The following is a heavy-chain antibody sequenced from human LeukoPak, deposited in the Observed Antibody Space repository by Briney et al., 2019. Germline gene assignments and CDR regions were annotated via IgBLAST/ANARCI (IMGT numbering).Heavy chain of an antibody. Sequence: GGSLRLSCAASGFTFDDYAMHWVRQAPGKGLEWVSLISGDGGSTYYADSVKGRFTISRDNSKNSLYLQMNSLRDEDTAVYYCARGSTYYYDSSGYPWGQGTLVTVSS. CDR3: ARGSTYYYDSSGYP. CDR2: ISGDGGST. V-gene: IGHV3-43*02. D-gene: IGHD3-22*01. J-gene: IGHJ5*02. CDR1: GFTFDDYA.